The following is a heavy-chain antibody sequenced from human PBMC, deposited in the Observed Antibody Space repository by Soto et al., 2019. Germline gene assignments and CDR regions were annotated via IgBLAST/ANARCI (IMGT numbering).Heavy chain of an antibody. CDR2: IKQDGSDK. CDR1: GFTFSSYW. J-gene: IGHJ4*02. D-gene: IGHD4-17*01. Sequence: EVQLVESGGGLVQPGGSLRLSCAASGFTFSSYWMTWVRQAPGKGLEWVANIKQDGSDKYYVDSVKGRFTISRDNAKDSLNLQINSLRAEDTAVYYCVRSRYGGCFDFWGQGTLVTVSS. V-gene: IGHV3-7*04. CDR3: VRSRYGGCFDF.